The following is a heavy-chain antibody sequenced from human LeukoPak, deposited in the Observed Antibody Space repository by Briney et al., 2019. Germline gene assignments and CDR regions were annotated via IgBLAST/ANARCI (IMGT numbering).Heavy chain of an antibody. V-gene: IGHV3-74*01. D-gene: IGHD6-13*01. CDR2: ISPTVSTT. J-gene: IGHJ4*02. Sequence: GGSLRLSCAASGFSFSGHWMHWARQLPGKGLVWVSRISPTVSTTSYADSVKGRFTVSRDNAKNTLYLQVNNLRAEDTAVYYCARGPSSNWSGLDFWGQGTLLTVSS. CDR1: GFSFSGHW. CDR3: ARGPSSNWSGLDF.